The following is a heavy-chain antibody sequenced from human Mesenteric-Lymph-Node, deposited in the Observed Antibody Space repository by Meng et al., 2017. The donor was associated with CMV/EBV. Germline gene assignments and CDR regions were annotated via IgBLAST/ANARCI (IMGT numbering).Heavy chain of an antibody. V-gene: IGHV4-34*01. CDR2: INHSGDI. Sequence: LSCALEGVSFSGPYWTWIRQPPGRGLELLGEINHSGDINYNPSLKRRVNISVDTSSKQCSLQLSSVTAAETAVYYWARAGIANRLSVWGQGALVTVSS. J-gene: IGHJ4*02. CDR3: ARAGIANRLSV. D-gene: IGHD6-13*01. CDR1: GVSFSGPY.